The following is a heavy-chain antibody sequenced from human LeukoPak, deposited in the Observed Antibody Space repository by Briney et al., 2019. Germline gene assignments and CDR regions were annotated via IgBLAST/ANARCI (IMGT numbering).Heavy chain of an antibody. CDR3: ARAAVGGGYWYFDL. V-gene: IGHV1-18*01. Sequence: VASVEVSCKASGYTFTSYGISWVRQAPGQGLEWMGWISAYNGNTNYAQKLQGRVTMTTDTSTSTAYMELRSLRSDDTAVYYCARAAVGGGYWYFDLWGRGTLVTVSS. D-gene: IGHD2-15*01. CDR2: ISAYNGNT. J-gene: IGHJ2*01. CDR1: GYTFTSYG.